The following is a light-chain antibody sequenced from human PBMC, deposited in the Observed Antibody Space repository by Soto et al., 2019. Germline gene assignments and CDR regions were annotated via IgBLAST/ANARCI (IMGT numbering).Light chain of an antibody. CDR2: GAS. Sequence: EIVMTQSPATLSVSPGERATLSCRASQSVNTNLAWYQQKPGQAPRLLIYGASTRATGIPARFSGSGSGTEFTRTISSLQSEDFAVYHCQQYNNWPRTFGQGTKVEIK. CDR3: QQYNNWPRT. J-gene: IGKJ1*01. CDR1: QSVNTN. V-gene: IGKV3-15*01.